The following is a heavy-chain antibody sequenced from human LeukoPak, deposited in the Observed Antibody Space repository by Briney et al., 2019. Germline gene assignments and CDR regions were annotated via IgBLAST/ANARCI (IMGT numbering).Heavy chain of an antibody. J-gene: IGHJ4*02. CDR1: GGSFSGYY. D-gene: IGHD6-13*01. CDR2: INHSGST. Sequence: SETLSLTCAVYGGSFSGYYWSWIRQPPGKGLEWIGEINHSGSTNCNPSLKSRVTISVDTSKNQFSLKLSSVTAADTAVYYCARGSRSSSPFDYWGQGTLVTVSS. V-gene: IGHV4-34*01. CDR3: ARGSRSSSPFDY.